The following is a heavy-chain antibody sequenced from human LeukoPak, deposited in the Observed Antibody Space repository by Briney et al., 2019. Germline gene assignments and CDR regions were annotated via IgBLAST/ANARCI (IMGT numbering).Heavy chain of an antibody. V-gene: IGHV3-21*01. CDR3: AGAGTNDY. D-gene: IGHD6-13*01. Sequence: PGGSLRLSCAASGFTFSSYAMSWVRQAPGKGLEWVSSISSSSAYIYYADSVKGRFTISRDNAKNSVYLQMNSLRAEDTGVYYCAGAGTNDYWGQGTLVTVSS. CDR2: ISSSSAYI. J-gene: IGHJ4*02. CDR1: GFTFSSYA.